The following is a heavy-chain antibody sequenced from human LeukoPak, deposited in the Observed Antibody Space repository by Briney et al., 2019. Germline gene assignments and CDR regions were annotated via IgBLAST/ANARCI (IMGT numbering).Heavy chain of an antibody. Sequence: ASVKVSCKVSGYTLTELSMHWVRQAPGKGLEWMGGFDPEDGETIYAQKFQGRVTMTEDTSTDTAYMELSSLRSEDTAVYYCATVFGYSYGTPITFDYWGQGTLVTVSS. CDR2: FDPEDGET. J-gene: IGHJ4*02. CDR3: ATVFGYSYGTPITFDY. D-gene: IGHD5-18*01. CDR1: GYTLTELS. V-gene: IGHV1-24*01.